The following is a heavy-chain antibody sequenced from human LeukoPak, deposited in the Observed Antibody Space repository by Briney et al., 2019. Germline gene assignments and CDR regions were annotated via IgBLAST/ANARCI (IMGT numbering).Heavy chain of an antibody. CDR1: GGSISSGGYY. D-gene: IGHD3-3*01. Sequence: SQTLSLTCTVSGGSISSGGYYLSWIRQHPGKGLEWIGYIYYSGSTYYHPSLKSRVTISVDTSKNQFSLKLSSVTAADTAVYYCAREQMDYDFWSGYYDGDGYFDYWGQGTLVTVSS. CDR3: AREQMDYDFWSGYYDGDGYFDY. CDR2: IYYSGST. V-gene: IGHV4-31*03. J-gene: IGHJ4*02.